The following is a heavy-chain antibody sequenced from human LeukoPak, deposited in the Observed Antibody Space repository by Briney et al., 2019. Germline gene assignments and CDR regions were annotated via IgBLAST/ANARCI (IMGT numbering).Heavy chain of an antibody. J-gene: IGHJ4*02. CDR1: GGSISSYY. D-gene: IGHD6-19*01. V-gene: IGHV4-59*08. CDR2: IYYSGST. CDR3: ARHFSSDSGWYFHFDY. Sequence: SETLSLTCTVSGGSISSYYWSWIRQPPGKGLEWIGYIYYSGSTNYNPPLKSRVTISVDTSKNQFSLKLSSVTAADTAVYYCARHFSSDSGWYFHFDYWGQGTLVTVSS.